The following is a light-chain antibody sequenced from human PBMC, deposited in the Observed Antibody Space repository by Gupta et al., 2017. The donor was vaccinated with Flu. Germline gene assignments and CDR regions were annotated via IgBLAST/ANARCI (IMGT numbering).Light chain of an antibody. CDR3: QQDDNSRA. J-gene: IGKJ5*01. Sequence: EIVLTQSPGTLSLSPGERATLSCRASQSVSTRYLAWYQQKPGQAPRLLIYGTSNRATGIPDRFSGSGSGTDFTLTISRLEPEDFAVYYCQQDDNSRAFGQGTRLEIK. V-gene: IGKV3-20*01. CDR1: QSVSTRY. CDR2: GTS.